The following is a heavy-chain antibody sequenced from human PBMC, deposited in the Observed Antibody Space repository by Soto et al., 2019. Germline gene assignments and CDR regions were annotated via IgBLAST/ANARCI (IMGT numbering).Heavy chain of an antibody. CDR2: ITPMFGTT. D-gene: IGHD2-15*01. CDR1: GGTFSRSA. Sequence: QVHLVQSGAEVKKPGSSVSVSCKASGGTFSRSAISWVRQVPGQGLEWMGGITPMFGTTNYAQKFQGRVTITADETTKTGFKKMSSLRYEGTAMYFCARKPGYPYGLGGGQPVEPWGQGTLVTVFS. CDR3: ARKPGYPYGLGGGQPVEP. J-gene: IGHJ5*02. V-gene: IGHV1-69*01.